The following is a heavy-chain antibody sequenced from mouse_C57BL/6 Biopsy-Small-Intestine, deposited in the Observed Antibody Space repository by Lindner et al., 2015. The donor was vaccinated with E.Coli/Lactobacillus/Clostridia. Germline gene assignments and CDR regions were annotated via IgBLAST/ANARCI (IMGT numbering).Heavy chain of an antibody. CDR2: IYPGSGST. J-gene: IGHJ3*01. D-gene: IGHD2-4*01. Sequence: VQLQESGAELVKPGASVKMSCKASGYTFTSYWITWVKQRPGQGLEWIGDIYPGSGSTNYNEKFKNKATLTVDTSSSTAYMQLSSLTSEDSAVYYCVNFDYDVGFAHWGQGTLVTASA. V-gene: IGHV1-55*01. CDR3: VNFDYDVGFAH. CDR1: GYTFTSYW.